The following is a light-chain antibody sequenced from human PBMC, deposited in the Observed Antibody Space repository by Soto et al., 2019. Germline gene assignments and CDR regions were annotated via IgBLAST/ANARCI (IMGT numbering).Light chain of an antibody. CDR2: DVS. Sequence: QSALTQPASVSGSPGQSITISCTGTSSDVGGYNYVSWYQQHPGKAPKLMIYDVSNRPSGVSNRFSGSKSGNTASLTISGLQPEDDADDYCSSYTTSSTIVVFGGGTKLTVL. CDR3: SSYTTSSTIVV. V-gene: IGLV2-14*01. CDR1: SSDVGGYNY. J-gene: IGLJ2*01.